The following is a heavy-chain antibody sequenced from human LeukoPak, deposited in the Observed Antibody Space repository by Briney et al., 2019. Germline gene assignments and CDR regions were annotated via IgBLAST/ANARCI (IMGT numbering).Heavy chain of an antibody. CDR2: IYYSGST. D-gene: IGHD2/OR15-2a*01. CDR1: GGSVSSGSYY. CDR3: AREFRISRFWTPQPYYFDY. Sequence: PSETLSLTCTVSGGSVSSGSYYWSWIRQPPGKGLEWIGYIYYSGSTNYNPSLKSRVTISVDTSKNQFSLKLSSVTAADTAVYYCAREFRISRFWTPQPYYFDYWGQGTLVTVSS. J-gene: IGHJ4*02. V-gene: IGHV4-61*01.